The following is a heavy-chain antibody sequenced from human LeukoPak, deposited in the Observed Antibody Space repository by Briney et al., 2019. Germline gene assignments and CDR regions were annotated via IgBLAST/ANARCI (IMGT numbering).Heavy chain of an antibody. V-gene: IGHV3-74*01. CDR2: INKDGSDT. CDR3: VKVRGRARVGYFDY. Sequence: GGSLRLSCAASGFXFSSSWIHWVRQAPGKGLVWVSRINKDGSDTDYAESVKGRFSISRDNAKNTLYLQMNSLRVEDTAIYYCVKVRGRARVGYFDYWGQGTLVTVSS. J-gene: IGHJ4*02. D-gene: IGHD1-26*01. CDR1: GFXFSSSW.